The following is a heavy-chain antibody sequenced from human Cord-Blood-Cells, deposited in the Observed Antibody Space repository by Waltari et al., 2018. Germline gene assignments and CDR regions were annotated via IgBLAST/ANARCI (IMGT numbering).Heavy chain of an antibody. D-gene: IGHD3-22*01. CDR3: ARGRGNDSSGYYYVDY. CDR1: GGSFRGYY. CDR2: INQSGST. Sequence: QVQLQSWGAGLLKPSETLSLTCPVYGGSFRGYYWTWIPRPPGKGLEWIGEINQSGSTNYNPSLKSRVTISVDTSKNQFSLKLSSVTAADTAVYYCARGRGNDSSGYYYVDYWGQGTLVTVSS. J-gene: IGHJ4*02. V-gene: IGHV4-34*01.